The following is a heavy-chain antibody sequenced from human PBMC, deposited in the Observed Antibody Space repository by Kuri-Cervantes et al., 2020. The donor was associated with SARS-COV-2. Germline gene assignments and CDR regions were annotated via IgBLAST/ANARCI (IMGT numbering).Heavy chain of an antibody. Sequence: GESLKISCAASGFTFSSYAMSWVRQAPGKGLEWVANIKQDGSEKYYVDSVKGRFTISRDNAKNSLYLQMNSLRAEDTAVYYCARGSTYYDFWSGYYTGEYFQHWGQGTLVTVSS. V-gene: IGHV3-7*01. D-gene: IGHD3-3*01. J-gene: IGHJ1*01. CDR2: IKQDGSEK. CDR1: GFTFSSYA. CDR3: ARGSTYYDFWSGYYTGEYFQH.